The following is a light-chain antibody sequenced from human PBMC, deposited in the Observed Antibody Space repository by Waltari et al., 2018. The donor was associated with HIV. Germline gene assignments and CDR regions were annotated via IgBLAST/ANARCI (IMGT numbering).Light chain of an antibody. CDR2: SNN. CDR1: RSNIGSNT. Sequence: QSVLTPPPSASGTPGQRVTISCSGSRSNIGSNTVNWYPQLPGTAPKLLIYSNNQRPSGVPDRFSGSKSGTSASLAISGLQSEDEADYYCAAWDDSLNGPVVFGGGTKLTVL. J-gene: IGLJ2*01. CDR3: AAWDDSLNGPVV. V-gene: IGLV1-44*01.